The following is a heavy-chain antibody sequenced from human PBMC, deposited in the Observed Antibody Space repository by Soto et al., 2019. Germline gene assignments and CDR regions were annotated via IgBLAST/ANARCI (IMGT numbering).Heavy chain of an antibody. CDR1: GRSISSSSYY. CDR2: TYYSGST. CDR3: ARSTVAGEYFDY. Sequence: SLTCTVSGRSISSSSYYWGWIRQPPGKGLEWIGSTYYSGSTYYNPSLKRRVTISVDTSKNQFSLKLSSVTAADTAVYYCARSTVAGEYFDYWGQGTLVTSPQ. J-gene: IGHJ4*02. D-gene: IGHD6-19*01. V-gene: IGHV4-39*01.